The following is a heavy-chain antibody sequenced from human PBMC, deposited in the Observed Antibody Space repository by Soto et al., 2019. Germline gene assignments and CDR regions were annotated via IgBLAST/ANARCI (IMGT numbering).Heavy chain of an antibody. CDR1: GGSISSSNW. Sequence: QVQLQESGPGLVKPSGTLSLTCAVSGGSISSSNWWSWVRQSPGKGLEWIEEIYHSGSTNYNPSLKSRVTTSVNQCNNQFTRKRRSVAAAVTAVYDCARRSGRQVYNYDGSGVWVQGTTVTGAS. V-gene: IGHV4-4*02. D-gene: IGHD3-10*01. CDR2: IYHSGST. CDR3: ARRSGRQVYNYDGSGV. J-gene: IGHJ6*02.